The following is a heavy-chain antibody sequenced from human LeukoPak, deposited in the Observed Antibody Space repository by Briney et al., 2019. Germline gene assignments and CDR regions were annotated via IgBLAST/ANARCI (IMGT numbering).Heavy chain of an antibody. CDR1: GGTFSSYA. V-gene: IGHV1-69*13. D-gene: IGHD2-15*01. J-gene: IGHJ5*02. Sequence: GASVKVSCKASGGTFSSYAISWVRQAPGQGLEWMGGIIPIFGTANYAQKFQGRVTITADESTSTAYMELSSLRSEDTAVYYRAREPNHQGGQGTSDWFDPWGQGALVTVSS. CDR2: IIPIFGTA. CDR3: AREPNHQGGQGTSDWFDP.